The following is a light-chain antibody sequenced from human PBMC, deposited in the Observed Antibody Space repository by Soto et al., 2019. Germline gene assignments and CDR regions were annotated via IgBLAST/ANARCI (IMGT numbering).Light chain of an antibody. CDR3: QQSYSTPLYT. CDR2: AAS. J-gene: IGKJ2*01. V-gene: IGKV1-39*01. Sequence: DIQMTQSPSSLSASVGDRVIITCRASQSISSYLNWYQQKPGKAPKLLIYAASSLQSGVPSRFSGSGSGTDFTLNISSLQPEDFATYYCQQSYSTPLYTFGQGTKLEIK. CDR1: QSISSY.